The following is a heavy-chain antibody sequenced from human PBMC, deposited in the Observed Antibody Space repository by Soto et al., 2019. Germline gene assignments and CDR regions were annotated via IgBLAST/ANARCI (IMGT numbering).Heavy chain of an antibody. CDR2: IIPFIGTT. Sequence: QVQLVQSGAEVKKPGSSVTVSCKASGGTFSSYAISWVRQAPGQGLEWMGRIIPFIGTTNYAEKFQGRVTITADESKSTAYMELTSLSSEDTAVYYCARVVMTTVPASYYYGMDVCRQGTTVTVSS. CDR3: ARVVMTTVPASYYYGMDV. J-gene: IGHJ6*02. CDR1: GGTFSSYA. V-gene: IGHV1-69*18. D-gene: IGHD4-4*01.